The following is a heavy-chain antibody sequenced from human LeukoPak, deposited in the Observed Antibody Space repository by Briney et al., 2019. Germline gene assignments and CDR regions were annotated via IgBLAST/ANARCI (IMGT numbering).Heavy chain of an antibody. V-gene: IGHV4-61*02. Sequence: SETLPLTCTVSGGSISSGSYYWSWIRQPAGKGLEWFGRIYTSGSTNYNPSLKSRVTISVDTSKNQFSLKLSSVTAADTAVYYCAVGNDFWSGYRGFDYWGQGTLVTVSS. CDR3: AVGNDFWSGYRGFDY. J-gene: IGHJ4*02. CDR2: IYTSGST. CDR1: GGSISSGSYY. D-gene: IGHD3-3*01.